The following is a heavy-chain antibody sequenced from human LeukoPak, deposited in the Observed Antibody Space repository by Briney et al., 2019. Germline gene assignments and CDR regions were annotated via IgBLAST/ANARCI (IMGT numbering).Heavy chain of an antibody. CDR1: GVNFRSYV. V-gene: IGHV3-23*01. Sequence: GGSLGLSCAASGVNFRSYVMTWVRQAPGKGLEWVSAICAFGDSTYYAYSVKARFTISRHNSKETLYLQMSSLRVEHTPVYYCAKDKTVGGAGTTMADYWGQGTMVTVSS. D-gene: IGHD1-1*01. CDR3: AKDKTVGGAGTTMADY. J-gene: IGHJ4*02. CDR2: ICAFGDST.